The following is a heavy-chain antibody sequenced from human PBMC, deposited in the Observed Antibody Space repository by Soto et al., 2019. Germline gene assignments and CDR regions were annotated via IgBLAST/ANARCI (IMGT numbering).Heavy chain of an antibody. CDR3: ARVAEWEHLSLNWFDP. Sequence: QVQLVQSGAEVKKPGSSVKVSCKASGGTFSSYAISWVRQAPGQGLEWLGGIIPIFGTANYAQKFKGRVTITADESTSTAYMELSSLRSEDTAVYYCARVAEWEHLSLNWFDPWGQGTLVTVSS. CDR1: GGTFSSYA. J-gene: IGHJ5*02. D-gene: IGHD1-26*01. V-gene: IGHV1-69*01. CDR2: IIPIFGTA.